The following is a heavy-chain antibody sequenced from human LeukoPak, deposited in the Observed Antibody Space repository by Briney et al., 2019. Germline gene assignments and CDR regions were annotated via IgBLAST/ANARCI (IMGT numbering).Heavy chain of an antibody. V-gene: IGHV4-34*01. Sequence: PSETLPLTCAVYGGSLSGYYWSWIRQPPGKGLEWIGEINHSGSTNYNPSLKSRVTISVDTSKNQFSLKLSSVTAADTAVYYCARRSRDTAMVTSVAPSRYYYYYYMDVWGKGTTVTVSS. D-gene: IGHD5-18*01. J-gene: IGHJ6*03. CDR1: GGSLSGYY. CDR3: ARRSRDTAMVTSVAPSRYYYYYYMDV. CDR2: INHSGST.